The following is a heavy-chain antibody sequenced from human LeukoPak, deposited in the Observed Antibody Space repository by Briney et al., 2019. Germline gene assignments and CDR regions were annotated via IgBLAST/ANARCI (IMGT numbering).Heavy chain of an antibody. Sequence: SETLSLTCTVSGGSISSGGYYWSWIRQPPGKSLEWIGYIYHSGSTYYNPSLKSRVTISVDRSKNQFSLKLSSVTAADTAVYYCARDRLNSSGWSYYYYMDVWGKGTTVTVSS. CDR2: IYHSGST. CDR1: GGSISSGGYY. CDR3: ARDRLNSSGWSYYYYMDV. V-gene: IGHV4-30-2*01. J-gene: IGHJ6*03. D-gene: IGHD6-19*01.